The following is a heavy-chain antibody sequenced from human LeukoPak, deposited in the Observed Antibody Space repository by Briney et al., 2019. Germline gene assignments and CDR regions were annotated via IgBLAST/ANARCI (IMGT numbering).Heavy chain of an antibody. CDR2: INPNSGGT. J-gene: IGHJ5*02. Sequence: ASVKVSCKTSGYSFTDYYMHWVRQAPGQGLEWMGWINPNSGGTSSAQKFQGRVTMTRDTSTTTVYMEVSWLTSDDTAIYYCARADRLHGGPYLIGPWGQGTLVTVSS. CDR1: GYSFTDYY. CDR3: ARADRLHGGPYLIGP. D-gene: IGHD2-21*01. V-gene: IGHV1-2*02.